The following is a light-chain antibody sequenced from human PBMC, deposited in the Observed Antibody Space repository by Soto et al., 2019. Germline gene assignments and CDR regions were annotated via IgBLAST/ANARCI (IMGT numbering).Light chain of an antibody. V-gene: IGLV2-14*01. Sequence: SALTQTASVSGSVGQSITISCTGTSSDVGGYKYVSWYQQHPGKAPKLVIYEVSNRPSGVSNRFSGSKSGNTASLTISGLQAEDDTDYYCNSFTSSSTYVFGTGTKVTVL. J-gene: IGLJ1*01. CDR2: EVS. CDR1: SSDVGGYKY. CDR3: NSFTSSSTYV.